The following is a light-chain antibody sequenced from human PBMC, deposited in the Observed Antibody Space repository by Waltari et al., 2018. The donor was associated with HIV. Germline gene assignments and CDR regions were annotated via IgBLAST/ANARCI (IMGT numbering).Light chain of an antibody. CDR2: EVS. CDR1: SSDIGGYKY. CDR3: SSFTGTTALV. J-gene: IGLJ3*02. V-gene: IGLV2-14*01. Sequence: QSALTQPASVSGSPGQSITISCTGTSSDIGGYKYVSWFQQHPDKAPKLIIYEVSNRPSEISNRFSVSKPGNTASLTISELQAEYEADYYCSSFTGTTALVFGGGTKLTVL.